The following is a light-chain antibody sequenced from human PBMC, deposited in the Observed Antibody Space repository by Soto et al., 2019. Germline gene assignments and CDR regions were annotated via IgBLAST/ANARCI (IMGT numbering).Light chain of an antibody. Sequence: DIQMTQSPYILSASVGDIVTITCRASQTIDSWVAWYQQKPGKAPKLLVYDATSLESGVSSRFSGSGYGTDFTLSINNLQPDDFATYYCQQYNRLITFGQRTRLEI. CDR1: QTIDSW. V-gene: IGKV1-5*01. CDR3: QQYNRLIT. CDR2: DAT. J-gene: IGKJ5*01.